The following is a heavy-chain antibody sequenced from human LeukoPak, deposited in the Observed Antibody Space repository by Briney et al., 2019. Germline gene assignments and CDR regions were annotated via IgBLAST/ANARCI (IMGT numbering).Heavy chain of an antibody. Sequence: ASVKVSCKASGYTFSTYGISWVRQAPGQGLEWMGWISAYNGDTSYAQNLQGRVTMTTDTSTSTAYMELRSLRSDDTAVYYCARDYCSSTSCYLYYYYYYMDVWGKGTTVTVSS. CDR1: GYTFSTYG. CDR3: ARDYCSSTSCYLYYYYYYMDV. J-gene: IGHJ6*03. CDR2: ISAYNGDT. D-gene: IGHD2-2*01. V-gene: IGHV1-18*01.